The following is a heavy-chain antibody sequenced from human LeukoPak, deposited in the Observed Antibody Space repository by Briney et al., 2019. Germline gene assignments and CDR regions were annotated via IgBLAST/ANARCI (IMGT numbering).Heavy chain of an antibody. CDR2: ISYDGSNK. CDR1: GFTFSSYG. Sequence: GGSLRLSCAASGFTFSSYGMHWVRQAPGKGLEWVAVISYDGSNKYYADSVKGRFTISRDNSRSTLYLEMNSLRAEDTALYYCARIYSSGWAHFDFWGQGTLVTVSS. D-gene: IGHD6-19*01. V-gene: IGHV3-30*03. J-gene: IGHJ4*02. CDR3: ARIYSSGWAHFDF.